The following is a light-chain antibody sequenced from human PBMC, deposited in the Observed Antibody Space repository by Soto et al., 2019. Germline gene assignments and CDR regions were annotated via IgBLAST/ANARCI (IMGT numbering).Light chain of an antibody. CDR3: QQSYSTPRT. V-gene: IGKV4-1*01. Sequence: DIVMTQSPDSLAVSLGERATINCKSSQSVLYSSNKKNYLAWYQQKSGQSPKVLIYWASTRESGVPDRFSGSGSGTDFTITISSLQDEDAAVYYCQQSYSTPRTFGQGTKVEIK. J-gene: IGKJ1*01. CDR1: QSVLYSSNKKNY. CDR2: WAS.